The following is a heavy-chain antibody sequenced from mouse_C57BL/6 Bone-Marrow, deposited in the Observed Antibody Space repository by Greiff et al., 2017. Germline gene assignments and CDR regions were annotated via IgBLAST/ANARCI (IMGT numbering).Heavy chain of an antibody. Sequence: VQLQQSGAELVRPGASVKLSCTASGFNIKDDYMHWVKQRPEQGLEWIGWIDPENGDTEYASKFQGKATITADTSSNTAYLQLSSLTSEDTAVYYCTTDPPDVYWFAYWGQGTLVTVSA. CDR1: GFNIKDDY. J-gene: IGHJ3*01. V-gene: IGHV14-4*01. CDR3: TTDPPDVYWFAY. CDR2: IDPENGDT. D-gene: IGHD2-3*01.